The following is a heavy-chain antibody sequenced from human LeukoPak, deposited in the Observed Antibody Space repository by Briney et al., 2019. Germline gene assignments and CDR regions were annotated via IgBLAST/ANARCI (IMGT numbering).Heavy chain of an antibody. Sequence: SETLSLTCAVSGYSISSGYYWGWSRPPPGKGLEWIGSFYLGGSTYYNPSLKSRVTISVDTSKHQFSLKLSSVTAADTAVYYCARHMDDFWSGFDYWGQGTLVTVSS. D-gene: IGHD3-3*01. CDR1: GYSISSGYY. CDR3: ARHMDDFWSGFDY. J-gene: IGHJ4*02. CDR2: FYLGGST. V-gene: IGHV4-38-2*01.